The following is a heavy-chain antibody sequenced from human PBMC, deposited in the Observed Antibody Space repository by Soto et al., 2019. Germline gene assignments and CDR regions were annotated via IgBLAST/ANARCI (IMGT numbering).Heavy chain of an antibody. D-gene: IGHD3-10*01. CDR1: GFTFNNYA. V-gene: IGHV3-23*01. J-gene: IGHJ4*02. Sequence: EVQLLESGGGLVQPGGSLRLSCAASGFTFNNYAMTWVRQASGKGLEWVSAISGVGDTTSYADSVKGRFTVSRDGSKNPLYLQMGSLRAEDPALYYCAKGRGGSGSLTPRVDFWGQGTLVTVSS. CDR2: ISGVGDTT. CDR3: AKGRGGSGSLTPRVDF.